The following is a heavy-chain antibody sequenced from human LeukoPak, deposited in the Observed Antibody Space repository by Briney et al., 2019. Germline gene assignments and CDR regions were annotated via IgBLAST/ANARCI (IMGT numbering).Heavy chain of an antibody. CDR1: GFTFSSYS. D-gene: IGHD5-18*01. V-gene: IGHV3-21*01. CDR2: ISSSSSYI. CDR3: ERDLSGYSYGFDY. Sequence: GGSLRLSCAASGFTFSSYSMNWVRQAPGKGLEWVSSISSSSSYIYYADSVKGRVTISRDNAKNSLYLQMNSLRAEDTAGYYCERDLSGYSYGFDYWGQGTLVTVSS. J-gene: IGHJ4*02.